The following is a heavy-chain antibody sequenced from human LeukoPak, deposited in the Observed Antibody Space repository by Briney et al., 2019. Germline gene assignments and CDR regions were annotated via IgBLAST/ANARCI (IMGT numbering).Heavy chain of an antibody. J-gene: IGHJ4*02. D-gene: IGHD3-16*02. CDR2: NSSSGSTI. CDR1: GFTFSSYE. Sequence: GGSLRLSCAASGFTFSSYEMNWVRQAPGKGLEWVSYNSSSGSTIYYADSVKGRFTISRDNAKNSLYLQMNSLRAEDTAVYYCATLPPEYYFDYWGQGTLVTVSS. CDR3: ATLPPEYYFDY. V-gene: IGHV3-48*03.